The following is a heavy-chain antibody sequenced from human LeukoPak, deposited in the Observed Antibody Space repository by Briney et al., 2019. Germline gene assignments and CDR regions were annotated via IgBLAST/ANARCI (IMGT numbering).Heavy chain of an antibody. Sequence: SETLSLTCTVSGGSISSSSYYWGWIRQPPGKGLEWIGSIYYSGSTYYNPSLKSRVTISVDTSKNQFSLKLSSVTAADTAVYYCARQISSFLGGFDPWGQGTLVTVSS. CDR3: ARQISSFLGGFDP. D-gene: IGHD2/OR15-2a*01. J-gene: IGHJ5*02. CDR2: IYYSGST. CDR1: GGSISSSSYY. V-gene: IGHV4-39*07.